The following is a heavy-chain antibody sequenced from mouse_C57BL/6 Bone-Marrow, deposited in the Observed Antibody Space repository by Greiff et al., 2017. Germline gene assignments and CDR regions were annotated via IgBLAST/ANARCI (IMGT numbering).Heavy chain of an antibody. J-gene: IGHJ3*01. CDR3: VRQGGNYGDGFAY. CDR2: IRSKSNNYAT. D-gene: IGHD2-1*01. Sequence: EVQLVESGGGLVQPKGSLKLSCAASGFSFNTYAMNWVRQAPGKGLEWVARIRSKSNNYATYYADSVKDRFTISRDDSESMLYLQMNNLKTEDTAMYYCVRQGGNYGDGFAYWGQGTLVTVSA. V-gene: IGHV10-1*01. CDR1: GFSFNTYA.